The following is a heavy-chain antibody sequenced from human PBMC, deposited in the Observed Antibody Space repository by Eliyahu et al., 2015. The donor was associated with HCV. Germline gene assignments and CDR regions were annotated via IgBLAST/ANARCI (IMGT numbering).Heavy chain of an antibody. CDR1: GGSIIXXRYX. CDR2: FYXXGRT. Sequence: QLQLQESGPGLVKPSETLSLTCTVSGGSIIXXRYXWGWIRQPPGKGLAWIGTFYXXGRTYYNPSLKSRVTISVDTSKNQFSLKLSSVTAADRAVNYCARQAITSGWYDPINWFDPWGQGTLVTVSS. D-gene: IGHD6-19*01. J-gene: IGHJ5*02. V-gene: IGHV4-39*01. CDR3: ARQAITSGWYDPINWFDP.